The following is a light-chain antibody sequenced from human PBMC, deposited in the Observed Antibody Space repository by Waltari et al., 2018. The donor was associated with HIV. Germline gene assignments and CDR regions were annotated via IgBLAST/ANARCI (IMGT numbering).Light chain of an antibody. J-gene: IGLJ2*01. CDR2: DVS. CDR3: SSYTSSSTV. CDR1: SSYVGGYNY. V-gene: IGLV2-14*03. Sequence: QSALTQPASVSGSPGQSITISCTGTSSYVGGYNYVSWYQHNPGKAPKLMIYDVSNRPPGVSNRFSGSKSGNTASLTISGLQAEDEADYYCSSYTSSSTVFGGGTKLTVL.